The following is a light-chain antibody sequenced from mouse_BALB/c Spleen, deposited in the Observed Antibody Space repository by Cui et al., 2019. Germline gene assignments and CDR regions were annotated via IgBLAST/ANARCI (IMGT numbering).Light chain of an antibody. J-gene: IGKJ4*01. CDR3: QQWSSNPFT. CDR2: LTS. CDR1: SSVSY. Sequence: QIVPTQSPALMSASPGEKATMTCSASSSVSYMYWYQQKPRSSPKPWIYLTSNLASGVPARFSGSGSGTSYSLTISSMEAEDAATYYCQQWSSNPFTFGSGTKLEIK. V-gene: IGKV4-68*01.